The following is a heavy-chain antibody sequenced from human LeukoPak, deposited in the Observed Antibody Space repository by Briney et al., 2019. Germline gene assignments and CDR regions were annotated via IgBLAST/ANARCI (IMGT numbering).Heavy chain of an antibody. V-gene: IGHV4-34*01. CDR1: GGSFSGYY. CDR3: ARGRGYDFWSGYYVRVYYFDY. Sequence: SETLSLTCAVYGGSFSGYYWSWIRQPPGKGLEWIGEINHSGSTNYNPSLKSRVTISVDTSKNQFSLKLSSVTAADTAVYYCARGRGYDFWSGYYVRVYYFDYWGQGTLVTVSS. D-gene: IGHD3-3*01. J-gene: IGHJ4*02. CDR2: INHSGST.